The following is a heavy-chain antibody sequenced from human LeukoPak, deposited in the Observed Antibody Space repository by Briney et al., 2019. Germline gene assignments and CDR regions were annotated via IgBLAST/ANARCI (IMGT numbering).Heavy chain of an antibody. V-gene: IGHV3-30*18. J-gene: IGHJ4*02. CDR2: ISYDGSNK. Sequence: PGGSLRLSCAASGFTFSSYGMHWVRQAPGKGLEWVAVISYDGSNKYYADSVKGRFTISRDNSKNMLYLQMNSLRAEDTAVYYCAKDSPHRITYYYGSGTDYWGQGTLVTVSS. CDR1: GFTFSSYG. D-gene: IGHD3-10*01. CDR3: AKDSPHRITYYYGSGTDY.